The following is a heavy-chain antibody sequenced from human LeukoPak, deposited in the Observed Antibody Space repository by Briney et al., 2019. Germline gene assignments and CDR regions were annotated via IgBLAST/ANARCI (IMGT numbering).Heavy chain of an antibody. CDR1: GYTFSTYD. V-gene: IGHV1-8*03. D-gene: IGHD6-13*01. CDR3: ARGSRGAAPTPYYYYMDV. J-gene: IGHJ6*03. CDR2: MNPNSGNT. Sequence: GASVKVSCKASGYTFSTYDINWVRQATGQGLEWVGWMNPNSGNTGYAQKFQGRVTITRNTSIKTAYMELSSLRSEDTAVYYCARGSRGAAPTPYYYYMDVWGKGTTVTVSS.